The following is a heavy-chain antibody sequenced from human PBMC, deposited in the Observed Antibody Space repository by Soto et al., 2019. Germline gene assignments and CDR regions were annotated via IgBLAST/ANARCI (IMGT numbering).Heavy chain of an antibody. CDR2: INPNSGGT. V-gene: IGHV1-2*02. J-gene: IGHJ4*02. CDR1: GYTFTGYY. D-gene: IGHD3-22*01. Sequence: ASVKVSCKASGYTFTGYYMHWVRQAPGQGLEWMGWINPNSGGTNYAQKFQGRVTMTRDTSISTAYMELSRLRSDDTAVYYCARGTPEIQYYYDSSGSGFDYWGQGTLVTAPQ. CDR3: ARGTPEIQYYYDSSGSGFDY.